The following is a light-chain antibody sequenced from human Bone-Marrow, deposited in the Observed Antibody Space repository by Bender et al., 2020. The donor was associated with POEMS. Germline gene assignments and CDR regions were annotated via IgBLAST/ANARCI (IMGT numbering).Light chain of an antibody. J-gene: IGLJ2*01. V-gene: IGLV3-25*03. CDR1: ILSKEY. CDR2: KDN. Sequence: SYELTQPPSVSVSPGQTATITCSEDILSKEYGYWYQRRPGQAPVLVIYKDNERPSGIPERFSGSSSGTTITLTISAVQAEDEADYYCQSADSTGTSVIFGGGTKLTVL. CDR3: QSADSTGTSVI.